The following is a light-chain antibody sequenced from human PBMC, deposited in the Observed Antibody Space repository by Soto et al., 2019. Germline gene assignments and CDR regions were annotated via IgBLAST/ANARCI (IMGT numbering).Light chain of an antibody. J-gene: IGKJ1*01. CDR1: QSISSW. Sequence: IKMTQSPSTLSANEGDRVTMTCRASQSISSWLAWYQQKPGKAPKLLIYAASSLQSGVPLRFSGSGSGTDFTLTISSLQAEDFAVYYCQQCSVLPRTFGQGTKVDI. CDR3: QQCSVLPRT. CDR2: AAS. V-gene: IGKV1-5*01.